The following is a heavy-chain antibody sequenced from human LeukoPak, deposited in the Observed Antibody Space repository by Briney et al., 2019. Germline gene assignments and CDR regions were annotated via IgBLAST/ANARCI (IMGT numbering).Heavy chain of an antibody. J-gene: IGHJ3*02. CDR1: GYTFTTYY. V-gene: IGHV1-2*02. Sequence: GASVKVSFKASGYTFTTYYMHWVRQAPGQGLEWMGWINPNNGGTKYGQKFQGRVTMTRETSISTAYMELSRLRSDDTAVFYCARDFYYDTKGAFDIWGQGTMVTVSS. CDR3: ARDFYYDTKGAFDI. CDR2: INPNNGGT. D-gene: IGHD3-22*01.